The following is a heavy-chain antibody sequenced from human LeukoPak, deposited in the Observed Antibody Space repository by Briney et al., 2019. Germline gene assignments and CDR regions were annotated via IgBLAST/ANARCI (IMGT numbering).Heavy chain of an antibody. CDR2: ISGSGGST. V-gene: IGHV3-23*01. CDR1: GFTFSDTW. D-gene: IGHD5-18*01. Sequence: GGSLRLSCAASGFTFSDTWMHWVRQAPGKGLEWVSAISGSGGSTYYADSVKGRFTISRDNSKNTLYLQMNSLRAEDTAVYYCARADTAMDRGFDYWGQGTLVTVSS. CDR3: ARADTAMDRGFDY. J-gene: IGHJ4*02.